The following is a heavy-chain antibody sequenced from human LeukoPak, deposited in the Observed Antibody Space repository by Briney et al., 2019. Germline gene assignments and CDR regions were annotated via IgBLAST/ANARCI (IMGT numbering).Heavy chain of an antibody. V-gene: IGHV3-48*01. CDR1: GFTFSDYS. D-gene: IGHD5-24*01. CDR3: ARDYKYAFDN. Sequence: GGSLRLSCAASGFTFSDYSMNWVRQAPGKGLEWISYIGIDSGSTNYADSVKGRFTISGDKAKNSLYLQMNSLRVEDTAVYYCARDYKYAFDNWGQGTLVTVSS. CDR2: IGIDSGST. J-gene: IGHJ4*02.